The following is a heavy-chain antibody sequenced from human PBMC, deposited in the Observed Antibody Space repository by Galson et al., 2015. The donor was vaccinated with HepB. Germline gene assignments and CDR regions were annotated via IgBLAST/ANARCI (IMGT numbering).Heavy chain of an antibody. V-gene: IGHV1-8*01. D-gene: IGHD3-3*01. J-gene: IGHJ6*02. CDR3: ARGRGPVLRFLEWLAKKQNYYYYGMDV. CDR1: GYTFTSYD. Sequence: SVKVSCKASGYTFTSYDINWVRQATGQGLEWMGWMNPNSGNTGYAQKFQGRVTMTRNTSISTAYMELSSLRSEDTAVYYCARGRGPVLRFLEWLAKKQNYYYYGMDVWGQGSTVTVSS. CDR2: MNPNSGNT.